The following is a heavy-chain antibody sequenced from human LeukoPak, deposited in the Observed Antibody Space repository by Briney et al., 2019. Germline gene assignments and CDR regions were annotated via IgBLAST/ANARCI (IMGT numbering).Heavy chain of an antibody. CDR1: GFTFSSYG. D-gene: IGHD2-21*02. CDR3: ARPFSSDPHAFDI. CDR2: IWYDGSNK. V-gene: IGHV3-33*01. J-gene: IGHJ3*02. Sequence: PGGSLRLSCAASGFTFSSYGMHWVRQAPGKELEGGAVIWYDGSNKYYAASVKGRFTISRDNSKNTLYLQMNSLRAEDTAVYYCARPFSSDPHAFDIWGQGTMVTVSS.